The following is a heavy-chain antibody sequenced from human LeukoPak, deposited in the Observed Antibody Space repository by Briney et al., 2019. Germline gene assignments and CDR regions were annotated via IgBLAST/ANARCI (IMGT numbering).Heavy chain of an antibody. Sequence: ASVKDSCKASGYTFTSYAMHWVRQAPGQRLEWMGWINAGNGNTKYSQKFQGRVTITRDTSASTAYMEPSSLRSEDTAVYYCARVKVGANFDYWGQGTLVSVSS. CDR2: INAGNGNT. CDR1: GYTFTSYA. D-gene: IGHD1-26*01. J-gene: IGHJ4*02. V-gene: IGHV1-3*01. CDR3: ARVKVGANFDY.